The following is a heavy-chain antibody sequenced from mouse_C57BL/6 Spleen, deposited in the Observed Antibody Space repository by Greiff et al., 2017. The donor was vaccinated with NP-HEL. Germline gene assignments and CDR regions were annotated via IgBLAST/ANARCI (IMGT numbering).Heavy chain of an antibody. CDR2: ISSGSSTI. Sequence: EVQVVESGGGLVKPGGSLKLSCAASGFTFSDYGMHWVRQAPEKGLEWVAYISSGSSTIYYADTVKGRFTISRDNAKNTLFLQMTSLRSEDTAMYYCARGDYVYAMDYWGQGTSVTVSS. V-gene: IGHV5-17*01. J-gene: IGHJ4*01. D-gene: IGHD2-4*01. CDR3: ARGDYVYAMDY. CDR1: GFTFSDYG.